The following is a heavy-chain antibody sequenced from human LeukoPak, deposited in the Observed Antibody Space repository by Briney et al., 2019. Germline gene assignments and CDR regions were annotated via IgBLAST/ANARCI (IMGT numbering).Heavy chain of an antibody. CDR3: AREKRQLGPFDY. D-gene: IGHD6-13*01. J-gene: IGHJ4*02. CDR2: IYTSGST. CDR1: GGSISSGSYY. Sequence: PSETLSLTCTVSGGSISSGSYYWSWIRQPAGKGLEWIGRIYTSGSTNYNPSLKSRVTISVDTSKNQFSLKLSSVTAADTAVYYCAREKRQLGPFDYWGQGTLVTVSS. V-gene: IGHV4-61*02.